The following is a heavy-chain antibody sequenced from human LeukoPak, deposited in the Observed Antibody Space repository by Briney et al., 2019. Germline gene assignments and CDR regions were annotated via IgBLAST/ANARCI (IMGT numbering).Heavy chain of an antibody. Sequence: GGSLRLSCAASGFTFSSYGMHWVRQPPGKGLECVVVISYAGSNKYYADSVKGRFTISRDNSKNTLYLQMNSLRAEDTAVFFCAKDRGAAASYFDYWGQGTLVTVSS. CDR1: GFTFSSYG. CDR3: AKDRGAAASYFDY. D-gene: IGHD6-13*01. CDR2: ISYAGSNK. J-gene: IGHJ4*02. V-gene: IGHV3-30*18.